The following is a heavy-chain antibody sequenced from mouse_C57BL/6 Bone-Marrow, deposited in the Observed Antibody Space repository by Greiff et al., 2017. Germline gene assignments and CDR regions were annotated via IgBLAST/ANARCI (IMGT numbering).Heavy chain of an antibody. CDR3: ARGDYDGRYFDV. CDR2: IHPNSGST. D-gene: IGHD2-4*01. V-gene: IGHV1-64*01. Sequence: QVQLKQSGAELVKPGASVKLSCKASGYTFTSYWMHWVKQRPGQGLEWIGMIHPNSGSTNYNEKFKSKATLTVDKSSSTAYMQLSSLTSEDSAVYYCARGDYDGRYFDVWGTGTTVTVSS. CDR1: GYTFTSYW. J-gene: IGHJ1*03.